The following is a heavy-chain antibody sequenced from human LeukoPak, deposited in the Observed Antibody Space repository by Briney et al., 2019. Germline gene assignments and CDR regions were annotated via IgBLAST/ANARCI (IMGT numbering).Heavy chain of an antibody. CDR2: ISSSGSYA. V-gene: IGHV3-11*03. CDR1: GFTFSDYY. D-gene: IGHD6-19*01. Sequence: GGSLRLSCVASGFTFSDYYMSWIRQAPGKGLEYLSYISSSGSYANYANSVKGRFTNSRDNAKNSLYLQMSSLRADDTAVYYCARWLNYWGRGTLVTVSS. CDR3: ARWLNY. J-gene: IGHJ4*02.